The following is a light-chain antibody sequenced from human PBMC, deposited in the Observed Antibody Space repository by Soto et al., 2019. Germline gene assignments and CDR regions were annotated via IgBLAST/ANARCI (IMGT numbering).Light chain of an antibody. J-gene: IGKJ4*01. CDR1: QSVLYSSNDQNY. CDR3: QQYYSPPFT. Sequence: DIVMTQSPDSLAVSLGERATINCKSSQSVLYSSNDQNYLAWYQQRPGQPPKLLIDSASTREAGVPDRFSGSGSGTDFALTISSLQAEDVALYYCQQYYSPPFTFGGGTKVDIK. CDR2: SAS. V-gene: IGKV4-1*01.